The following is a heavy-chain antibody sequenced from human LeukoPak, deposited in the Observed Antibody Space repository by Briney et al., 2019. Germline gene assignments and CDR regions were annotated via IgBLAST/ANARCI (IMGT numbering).Heavy chain of an antibody. CDR2: ISQDGSET. CDR3: VRDLGHSRHYFEY. J-gene: IGHJ4*02. CDR1: GFTFNSFF. V-gene: IGHV3-7*01. Sequence: PGGSLRLSCAASGFTFNSFFLNWVLLTPGRKLEWVACISQDGSETFYMDSVRGRFTISRDNTKNSLYLQMDSLRAEDTAVYFCVRDLGHSRHYFEYWGQGALVTVSS. D-gene: IGHD7-27*01.